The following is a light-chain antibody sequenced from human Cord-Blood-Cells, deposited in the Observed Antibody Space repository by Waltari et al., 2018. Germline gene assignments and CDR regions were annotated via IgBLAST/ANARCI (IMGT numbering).Light chain of an antibody. CDR1: QSVSSY. V-gene: IGKV3-11*01. Sequence: EIVLTQSPATLSLSPGERATLSCPASQSVSSYLAWYQQKPGQAPRLLIYDASNRATGIPARFSGSGSGTDFTLTISSLEPEDFAVYYCQQRSNWPLTFGGGTKVEIK. CDR2: DAS. CDR3: QQRSNWPLT. J-gene: IGKJ4*01.